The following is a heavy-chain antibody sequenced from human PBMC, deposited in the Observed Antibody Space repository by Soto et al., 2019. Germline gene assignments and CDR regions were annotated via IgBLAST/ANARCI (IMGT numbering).Heavy chain of an antibody. D-gene: IGHD5-12*01. Sequence: EVQLVESGGGLVQPGGSLRLSCAASGFTFSSYWMHWVRQAPGKGLVWVSRINSDGSNTAYADSVRGRFTISRDNAKNTLYLQMNSLRAEDTAVYYCVRSHIYGGYVSYVDYWGQGTLVTVSS. CDR3: VRSHIYGGYVSYVDY. J-gene: IGHJ4*02. V-gene: IGHV3-74*01. CDR1: GFTFSSYW. CDR2: INSDGSNT.